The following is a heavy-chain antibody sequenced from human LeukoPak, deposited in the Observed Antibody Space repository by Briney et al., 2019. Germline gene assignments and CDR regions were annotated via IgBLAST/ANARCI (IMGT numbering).Heavy chain of an antibody. V-gene: IGHV3-30*04. CDR2: ISYDGSNK. CDR1: GFTFSSYA. Sequence: GGSLRLSCAASGFTFSSYAMHWVRQAPGKGLEWVAVISYDGSNKYYADSVKGRFTISRDNSKSTLYLQMNSLRGDDTAVYYCARYCSGGSCYSEHAFDIWGQGTMVTVSS. CDR3: ARYCSGGSCYSEHAFDI. D-gene: IGHD2-15*01. J-gene: IGHJ3*02.